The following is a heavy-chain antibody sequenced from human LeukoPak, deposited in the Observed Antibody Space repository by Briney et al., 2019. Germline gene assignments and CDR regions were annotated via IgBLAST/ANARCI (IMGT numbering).Heavy chain of an antibody. J-gene: IGHJ4*02. D-gene: IGHD6-13*01. Sequence: ASVKVSCKASGYTFTSYGISWVRQAPGQGLEWMGWISADNGNTNYAQKLQGRVTMTTDTSTSTAYMELRSLRPDDTAVYYCARIPLRYSSSSYYFDYWGQGTLVTVSS. CDR1: GYTFTSYG. CDR2: ISADNGNT. V-gene: IGHV1-18*01. CDR3: ARIPLRYSSSSYYFDY.